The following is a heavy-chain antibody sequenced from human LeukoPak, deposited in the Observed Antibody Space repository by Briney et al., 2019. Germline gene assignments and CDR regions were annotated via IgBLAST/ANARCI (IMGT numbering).Heavy chain of an antibody. J-gene: IGHJ5*02. Sequence: GGSLRLSCAASGFTFSSYSMNWVRQAPGKGLEWVSSISSSSSYIYYAASVKGRFTISRDNAKNSLHLQMNSLRAEDTAVYYCASSRLPAAKNWFDPWGQGTLVTVSS. V-gene: IGHV3-21*01. CDR1: GFTFSSYS. CDR2: ISSSSSYI. CDR3: ASSRLPAAKNWFDP. D-gene: IGHD2-2*01.